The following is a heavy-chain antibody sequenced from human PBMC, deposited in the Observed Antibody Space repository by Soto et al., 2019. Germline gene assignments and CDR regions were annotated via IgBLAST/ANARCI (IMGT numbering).Heavy chain of an antibody. J-gene: IGHJ3*02. CDR1: GFTFSDYY. CDR3: ARPTTVTTWDAFDI. Sequence: GGSLRLSCAASGFTFSDYYMSWIRPAPGKGLEWVSYISRSGSTIYYADSVKGRFTISRDNAKNSLYLQMNSLRVEDTAVYYCARPTTVTTWDAFDIWGQGTMVTVSS. D-gene: IGHD4-17*01. CDR2: ISRSGSTI. V-gene: IGHV3-11*01.